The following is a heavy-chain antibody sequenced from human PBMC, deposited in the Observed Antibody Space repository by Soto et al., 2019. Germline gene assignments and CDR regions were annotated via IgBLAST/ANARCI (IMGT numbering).Heavy chain of an antibody. CDR3: ARHMVPPLFLGAGRYYYYGMDV. V-gene: IGHV5-51*01. Sequence: PGESLKISCKGSGYSFTSYWIGWVRQMPGKGLEWMGIIYPGDSDTRYSPSFQGQVTISADKSISTAYLQWSSLKASDTAMYYCARHMVPPLFLGAGRYYYYGMDVWGQGTTVTVSS. CDR2: IYPGDSDT. J-gene: IGHJ6*02. CDR1: GYSFTSYW. D-gene: IGHD3-3*01.